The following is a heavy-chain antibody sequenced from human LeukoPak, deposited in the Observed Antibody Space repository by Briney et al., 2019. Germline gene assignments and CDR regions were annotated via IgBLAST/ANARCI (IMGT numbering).Heavy chain of an antibody. CDR2: IWFDGTEGPDK. V-gene: IGHV3-33*06. J-gene: IGHJ4*02. Sequence: GGSLRLSCAASGFTFRTFAMDWVRRAPGKGLEWVAAIWFDGTEGPDKNYADSVRGRFLISRDDSKNTLFLQMNNLRAEDTAVYYCAKEAGSGWRYFDNWGQGTLVTVSS. CDR1: GFTFRTFA. CDR3: AKEAGSGWRYFDN. D-gene: IGHD6-19*01.